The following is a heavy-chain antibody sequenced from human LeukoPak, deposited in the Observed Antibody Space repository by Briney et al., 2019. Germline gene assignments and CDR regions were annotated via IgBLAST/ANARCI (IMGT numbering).Heavy chain of an antibody. Sequence: GGSLRLSCAASGFTFSNSAMNWVRQAPGKGLERVAVISYDGNNKYYSDSVKGRFTIPRDNSKNTLYLQMNSLRAEDTAVYYCAKDMYYRGSGSYFNVDYWGQGTLVTVSS. CDR2: ISYDGNNK. CDR3: AKDMYYRGSGSYFNVDY. V-gene: IGHV3-30*18. CDR1: GFTFSNSA. D-gene: IGHD3-10*01. J-gene: IGHJ4*02.